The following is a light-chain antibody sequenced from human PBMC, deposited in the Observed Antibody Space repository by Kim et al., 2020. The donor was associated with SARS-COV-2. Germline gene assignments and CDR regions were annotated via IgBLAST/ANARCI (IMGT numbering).Light chain of an antibody. CDR2: GVN. J-gene: IGLJ3*02. Sequence: GQLISCSLSGPSRDIGTYAYISWYQHHPGDAHKLIFFGVNGPPAGASNRFAGSKSGNAASLTIAVLQARDEADYYCISYTTTTARVFGGGTQLTVL. CDR1: SRDIGTYAY. V-gene: IGLV2-14*03. CDR3: ISYTTTTARV.